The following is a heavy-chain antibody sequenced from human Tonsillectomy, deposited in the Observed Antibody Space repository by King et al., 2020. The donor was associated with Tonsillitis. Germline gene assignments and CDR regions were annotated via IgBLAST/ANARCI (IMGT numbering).Heavy chain of an antibody. J-gene: IGHJ5*02. CDR1: GFTFSRYA. Sequence: VQLVESGGGVVQPGRSLRLSGAASGFTFSRYAMHWVRQAPGKGLEWMALISYDGSNIYYAASVRGRFTISRDNSKNSLYLQMNSLRTEDTAVYYCARGGPYGSGNSWFDPWGQGTLVTVSS. D-gene: IGHD3-10*01. V-gene: IGHV3-30-3*01. CDR3: ARGGPYGSGNSWFDP. CDR2: ISYDGSNI.